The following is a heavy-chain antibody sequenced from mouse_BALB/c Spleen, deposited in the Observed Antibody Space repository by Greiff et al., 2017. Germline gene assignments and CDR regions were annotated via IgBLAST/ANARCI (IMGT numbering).Heavy chain of an antibody. D-gene: IGHD1-1*01. CDR3: ARDWTTVVANCAMDY. CDR2: IYPGNVNT. CDR1: GYTFTSYY. J-gene: IGHJ4*01. Sequence: VQLVESGPELVKPGASVRISCKASGYTFTSYYIHWVKQRPGQGLEWIGWIYPGNVNTKYNEKFKGKATLTADKSSSTAYMQLSSLTSEDSAVYFCARDWTTVVANCAMDYWGQGTSVTVSS. V-gene: IGHV1S56*01.